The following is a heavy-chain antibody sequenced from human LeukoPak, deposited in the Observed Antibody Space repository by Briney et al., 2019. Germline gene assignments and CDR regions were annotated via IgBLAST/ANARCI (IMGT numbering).Heavy chain of an antibody. V-gene: IGHV4-61*01. CDR3: ARGDTAMVSPFDY. CDR1: GGSISSGSYY. D-gene: IGHD5-18*01. J-gene: IGHJ4*02. CDR2: IYYSGST. Sequence: PSETLSLTCTVSGGSISSGSYYWSWIRQPPGKGLEWIGYIYYSGSTNYNPSLKSRVTISVDTSKNQFSLKLSSVTAADTAVYYCARGDTAMVSPFDYWGQGTLVTVSS.